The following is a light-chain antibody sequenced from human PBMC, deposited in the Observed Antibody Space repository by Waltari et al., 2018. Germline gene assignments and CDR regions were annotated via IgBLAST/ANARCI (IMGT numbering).Light chain of an antibody. J-gene: IGLJ2*01. CDR3: AAWHDSLNGVA. CDR1: SSSIGNNN. Sequence: QSVLTQPPSVSGTPGQRVTISCSGSSSSIGNNNVNWYQQLPGTVPRLLIYNNMGRPPGVPYRFSGSKSGTSASLVITGLQSEDEADYYCAAWHDSLNGVAFGGGTKVTVL. CDR2: NNM. V-gene: IGLV1-44*01.